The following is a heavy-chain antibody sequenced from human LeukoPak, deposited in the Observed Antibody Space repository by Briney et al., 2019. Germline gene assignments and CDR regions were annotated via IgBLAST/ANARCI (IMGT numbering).Heavy chain of an antibody. CDR3: AREYGSGSYYNVY. J-gene: IGHJ4*02. D-gene: IGHD3-10*01. V-gene: IGHV1-46*01. Sequence: GASVKVSCKASGYTFTSHYMHWVRQAPEQGLEWMGIINPSGGSTSYAQKFQGRVTMTRDMSTSTVYMELSSLRSEDTAVYYCAREYGSGSYYNVYWGQGTLVTVSS. CDR1: GYTFTSHY. CDR2: INPSGGST.